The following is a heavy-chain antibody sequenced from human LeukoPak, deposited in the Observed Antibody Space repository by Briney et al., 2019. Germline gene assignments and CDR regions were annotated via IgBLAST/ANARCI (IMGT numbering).Heavy chain of an antibody. Sequence: QPGGSLRLSCAASGFTLSDHYMDWVCQAPGKGLEWVGRSRHKAKRYSTEYAASVKGRFTISRDDSKNSLYLQMTSLKTEDTAVYYCVRESIRGTRDFDYWGHGTLVTVSS. J-gene: IGHJ4*01. CDR3: VRESIRGTRDFDY. CDR2: SRHKAKRYST. CDR1: GFTLSDHY. V-gene: IGHV3-72*01. D-gene: IGHD3-10*01.